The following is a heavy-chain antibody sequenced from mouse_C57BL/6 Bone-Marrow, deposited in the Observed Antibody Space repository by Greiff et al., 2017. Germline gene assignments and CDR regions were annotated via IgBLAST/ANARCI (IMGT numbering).Heavy chain of an antibody. CDR3: ARSGRGENYAMDY. J-gene: IGHJ4*01. CDR2: IYPRSGNN. V-gene: IGHV1-81*01. Sequence: VQLQQSGAELARPGASVKLSCKASGYTFTSYGISWVKQRTGQGLEWIGEIYPRSGNNYYNEKFKGKATLTEDKSSSTADMELRSLTSEDSAVYFCARSGRGENYAMDYWGQGTSVTVSS. CDR1: GYTFTSYG.